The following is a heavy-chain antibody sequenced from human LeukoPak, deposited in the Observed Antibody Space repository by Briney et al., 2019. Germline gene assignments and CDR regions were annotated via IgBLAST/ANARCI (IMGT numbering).Heavy chain of an antibody. CDR1: GFTVSSNY. J-gene: IGHJ3*02. V-gene: IGHV3-53*01. D-gene: IGHD2-15*01. Sequence: PGGSLRLSCAASGFTVSSNYMSWVRQAPGKGLEWVSVIYSGGSTYYADSVKGRFTISRDNSKNTLYLQMNSLRAEDTAVYYCARGAGVGYCSGGGCPLGDAFDIWGQGTMVTVSS. CDR2: IYSGGST. CDR3: ARGAGVGYCSGGGCPLGDAFDI.